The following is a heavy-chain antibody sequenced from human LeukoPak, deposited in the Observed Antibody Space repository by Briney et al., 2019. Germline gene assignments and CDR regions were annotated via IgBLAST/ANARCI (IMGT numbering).Heavy chain of an antibody. CDR1: GGSISTYY. CDR3: ARSGWYYDY. J-gene: IGHJ4*02. D-gene: IGHD6-25*01. V-gene: IGHV4-59*08. CDR2: IYYSGST. Sequence: SETLSLTCTVSGGSISTYYWSWIRQPPGKGLEWIGYIYYSGSTNYNPSLKSRVTISVDTSNNQFSLRLSSVTAADTAVYYCARSGWYYDYWGQGTLVTVSS.